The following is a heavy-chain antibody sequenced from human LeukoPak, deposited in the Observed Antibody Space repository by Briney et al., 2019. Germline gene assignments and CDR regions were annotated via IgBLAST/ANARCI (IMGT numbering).Heavy chain of an antibody. V-gene: IGHV1-18*01. CDR3: ARVPTYYYDSSGYYYNDY. CDR2: VSAYNGKT. Sequence: ASVKVSCKASGYTFTSYGISWVRQAPGQGREWMGWVSAYNGKTNYAQKLQGRVTMTTNTSTSTAYMELRRLRSDDTAVYYCARVPTYYYDSSGYYYNDYWGQGTLVTVSS. D-gene: IGHD3-22*01. CDR1: GYTFTSYG. J-gene: IGHJ4*02.